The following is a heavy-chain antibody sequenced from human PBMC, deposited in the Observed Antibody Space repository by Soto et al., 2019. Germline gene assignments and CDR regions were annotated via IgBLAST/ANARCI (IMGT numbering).Heavy chain of an antibody. J-gene: IGHJ4*02. Sequence: ASVKVSCKASGYSFTTYPITWVRQAPGQGLEWLGWVSTYNGNTNYAQGLQGRVSMTTDTSTSTAYLELRNLRSDDTAVYYCAREGSGWDFDYWGQRTPVTVSS. CDR3: AREGSGWDFDY. V-gene: IGHV1-18*01. D-gene: IGHD6-19*01. CDR1: GYSFTTYP. CDR2: VSTYNGNT.